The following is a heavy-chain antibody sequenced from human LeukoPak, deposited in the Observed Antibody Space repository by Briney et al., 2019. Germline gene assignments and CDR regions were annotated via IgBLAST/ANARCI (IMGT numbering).Heavy chain of an antibody. D-gene: IGHD4-23*01. CDR1: GGSFSGYY. J-gene: IGHJ3*02. Sequence: PSETLSLTCAVYGGSFSGYYWSWIRQPPGKGLEWIGEINHSGSTNYNPSLKSRVTISVDTSKNQFSLKLSSVTAADTAVYYCARRSTVVTPWAFDIWGQGTMVTVSS. CDR2: INHSGST. V-gene: IGHV4-34*01. CDR3: ARRSTVVTPWAFDI.